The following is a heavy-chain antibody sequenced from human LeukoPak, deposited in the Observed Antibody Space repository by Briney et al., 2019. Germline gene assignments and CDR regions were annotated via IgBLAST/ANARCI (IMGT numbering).Heavy chain of an antibody. CDR2: SDYSGGT. V-gene: IGHV4-59*07. Sequence: SDTLSLTCTVSGGSISGYYWSWIRQSPGKGLEWIGYSDYSGGTNYNPSLKSRVTISIDTSKNQFSLKLSSVTAADTAVYYCAGEARDSSGSYYFDYWGQGTLVTVSS. CDR1: GGSISGYY. CDR3: AGEARDSSGSYYFDY. J-gene: IGHJ4*02. D-gene: IGHD3-22*01.